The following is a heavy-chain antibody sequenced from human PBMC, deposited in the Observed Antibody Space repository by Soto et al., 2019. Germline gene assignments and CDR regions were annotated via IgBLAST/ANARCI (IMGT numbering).Heavy chain of an antibody. CDR2: ISYDGRKE. V-gene: IGHV3-30*03. Sequence: VQLVQSGGGVVQPGTSLRLSCAGSGFTFSHYGMHWVRQAPGKGLEWVAVISYDGRKEYYADSVKGRFTISKDNSKNTLYLQMNSLRVEDTAVYYCQTSWEVSDGYFDYWGPGTLVTVSS. J-gene: IGHJ4*02. D-gene: IGHD1-26*01. CDR3: QTSWEVSDGYFDY. CDR1: GFTFSHYG.